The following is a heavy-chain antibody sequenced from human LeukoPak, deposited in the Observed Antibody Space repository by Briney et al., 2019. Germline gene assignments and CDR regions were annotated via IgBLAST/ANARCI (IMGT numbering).Heavy chain of an antibody. CDR3: ARARPPPYDFWSGPKDPYYYYYMDV. V-gene: IGHV4-34*01. Sequence: PSETLSLTCAVYGGSFSGYYWSWIRQPPGKGLEWIGEINHSGSTNYNPSLKSRVTISVDTSKNQFSLKLSSVTAADTAVYYCARARPPPYDFWSGPKDPYYYYYMDVWGKGTTVTVSS. CDR1: GGSFSGYY. D-gene: IGHD3-3*01. CDR2: INHSGST. J-gene: IGHJ6*03.